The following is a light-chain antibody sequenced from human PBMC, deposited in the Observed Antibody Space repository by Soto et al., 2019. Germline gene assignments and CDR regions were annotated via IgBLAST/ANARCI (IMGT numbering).Light chain of an antibody. CDR2: GAS. V-gene: IGKV3-15*01. J-gene: IGKJ2*01. Sequence: EIVMTQSPATLSVSPGERATLSCRASQSVSSNLAWYQQKPGQAPRLLIYGASTRATGIPARFSGSGSGTEFNLTISSLQSEDFAVYYCQQYNNWPPTYTFDQGTKREIK. CDR1: QSVSSN. CDR3: QQYNNWPPTYT.